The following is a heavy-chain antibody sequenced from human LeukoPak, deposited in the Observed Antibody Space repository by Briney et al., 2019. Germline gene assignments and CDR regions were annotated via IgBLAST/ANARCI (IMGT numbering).Heavy chain of an antibody. CDR3: AFGWAAAGVLTYYFDY. CDR2: ISGSGGST. D-gene: IGHD6-13*01. V-gene: IGHV3-23*01. CDR1: GFTFSSYA. Sequence: PGGSLRLSCAASGFTFSSYAMSWVRQAPGKGLEWVSAISGSGGSTYYADSVKGRFTISRDNSKNTLYLQMNSLRAEDTAVYYCAFGWAAAGVLTYYFDYWGQGTLVTVSS. J-gene: IGHJ4*02.